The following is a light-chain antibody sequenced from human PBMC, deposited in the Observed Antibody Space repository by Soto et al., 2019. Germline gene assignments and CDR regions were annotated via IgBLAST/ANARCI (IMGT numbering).Light chain of an antibody. CDR1: SAASGAGYD. Sequence: VLTQPPSVSAAPGHRVTIFCPGSSAASGAGYDVHCYQQLPGTAPQLLIHDNTKRHSGVPDRFSASKSGSSASLVILGLLAQDEADYFCQPSLRQSHVYGTGT. V-gene: IGLV1-40*01. CDR3: QPSLRQSHV. CDR2: DNT. J-gene: IGLJ1*01.